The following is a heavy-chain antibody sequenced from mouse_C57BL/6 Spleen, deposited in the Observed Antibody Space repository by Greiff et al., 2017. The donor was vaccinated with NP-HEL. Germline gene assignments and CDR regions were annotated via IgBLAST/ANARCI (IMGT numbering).Heavy chain of an antibody. CDR3: ARGTTTANWYFDV. D-gene: IGHD2-14*01. Sequence: VQLQQSGAELVRPGSSVKLSCKASGYTFTSYWMHWVKQRPIQGLEWIGNIDPSDSETHYNQKFKDKATLTVDKSSSTAYMQLSSLTSEDAAVYYCARGTTTANWYFDVWGTGTTVTVSS. J-gene: IGHJ1*03. CDR2: IDPSDSET. CDR1: GYTFTSYW. V-gene: IGHV1-52*01.